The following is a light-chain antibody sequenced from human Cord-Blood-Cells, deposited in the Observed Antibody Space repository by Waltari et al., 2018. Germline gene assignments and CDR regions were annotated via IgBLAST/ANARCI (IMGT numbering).Light chain of an antibody. CDR1: SNIVSNQG. CDR3: SAWDSSLSAHWV. Sequence: QAGLTQPPSVSKDLRQTATLTCTGNSNIVSNQGAAWLQQHQGHPPKILAYMNNNRPAGISEGFSASRSENTASLTITGLQPEDGADYYCSAWDSSLSAHWVLGGATKLTVL. CDR2: MNN. V-gene: IGLV10-54*02. J-gene: IGLJ3*02.